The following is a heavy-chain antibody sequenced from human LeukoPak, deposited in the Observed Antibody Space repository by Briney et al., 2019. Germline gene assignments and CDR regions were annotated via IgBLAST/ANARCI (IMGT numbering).Heavy chain of an antibody. J-gene: IGHJ4*02. Sequence: GGSLRLSCAASGFTFSFYTMKWVRQAPGKGLEWVSSISSSSVYIYYADSVKGRFTISRDSSKDTLYLQMNSLRAEDTAVYYCAKRDSSGSYPYYFDYWGQGTLVTVSS. V-gene: IGHV3-21*04. D-gene: IGHD3-22*01. CDR3: AKRDSSGSYPYYFDY. CDR2: ISSSSVYI. CDR1: GFTFSFYT.